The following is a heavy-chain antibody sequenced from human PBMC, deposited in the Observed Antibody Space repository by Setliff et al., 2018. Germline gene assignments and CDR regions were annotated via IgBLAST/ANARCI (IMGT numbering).Heavy chain of an antibody. D-gene: IGHD4-4*01. V-gene: IGHV4-4*02. CDR1: GFSLSTSGM. CDR3: ARATVGLATIIYFDS. CDR2: IYHSGST. J-gene: IGHJ4*02. Sequence: SGPTLVNPTQTLTLTCTFSGFSLSTSGMCVSWVRQPPGKGLEWIGEIYHSGSTNYNPSLKSRVTISVDTSKNQFSLKLNYVTAADTAVYYCARATVGLATIIYFDSWGPGTLVTVSS.